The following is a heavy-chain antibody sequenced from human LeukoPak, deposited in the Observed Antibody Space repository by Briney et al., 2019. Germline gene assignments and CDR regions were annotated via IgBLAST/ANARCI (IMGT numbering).Heavy chain of an antibody. CDR3: ARDRLDSSGYDY. CDR1: GGTFSSYA. J-gene: IGHJ4*02. D-gene: IGHD3-22*01. CDR2: IIPIFGTA. V-gene: IGHV1-69*05. Sequence: SVKVSCKASGGTFSSYAISWVRQAPGQGLEWMGRIIPIFGTANYAQKFQGRVTITTDESTSTAYMELSSLRSEDTAVYYCARDRLDSSGYDYWGQGTLATVSS.